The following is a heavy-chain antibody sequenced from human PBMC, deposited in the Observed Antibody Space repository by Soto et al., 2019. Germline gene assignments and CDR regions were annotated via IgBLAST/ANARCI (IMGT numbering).Heavy chain of an antibody. Sequence: EASVKVSCKASGGTFSSYAISWVRQAPGQVLEWMGGIIPIFGTANYAQKFKGRVTITADESTSTAYMELSSLRSEDTAVYYCARGPPRAALTGMDVWGQGTTVTVSS. CDR2: IIPIFGTA. CDR3: ARGPPRAALTGMDV. J-gene: IGHJ6*02. CDR1: GGTFSSYA. D-gene: IGHD6-6*01. V-gene: IGHV1-69*13.